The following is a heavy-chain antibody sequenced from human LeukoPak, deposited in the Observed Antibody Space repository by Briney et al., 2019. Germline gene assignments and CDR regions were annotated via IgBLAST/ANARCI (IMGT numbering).Heavy chain of an antibody. CDR3: ARHSTYYYDRSGYSLDY. CDR1: GGSISSSSYY. D-gene: IGHD3-22*01. Sequence: SETLSLTCTVSGGSISSSSYYWGWIRQPPGKGLEWIGSIYYSGSTYYNPPLKSRVTISVDTSKNQFSLKLSSVTAADTAVYYCARHSTYYYDRSGYSLDYWGQGTLVTVSS. V-gene: IGHV4-39*01. CDR2: IYYSGST. J-gene: IGHJ4*02.